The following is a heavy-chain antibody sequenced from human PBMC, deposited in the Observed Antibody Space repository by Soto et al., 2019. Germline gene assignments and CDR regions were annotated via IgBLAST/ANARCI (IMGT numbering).Heavy chain of an antibody. J-gene: IGHJ6*02. D-gene: IGHD3-3*01. V-gene: IGHV3-74*01. CDR1: GFTFSNYW. CDR3: ARGAEDFWSGYYPHMDV. CDR2: IKNDGSGT. Sequence: PGGSLRLSCAASGFTFSNYWMHWVRQAPGKGLVWVSRIKNDGSGTSYADSVKGRFTISRDNAKNSLYLQMNSLRAEDTAVYYCARGAEDFWSGYYPHMDVWGQGTTVTVSS.